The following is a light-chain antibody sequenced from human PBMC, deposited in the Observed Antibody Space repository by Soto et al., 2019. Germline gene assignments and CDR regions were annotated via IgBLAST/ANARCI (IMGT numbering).Light chain of an antibody. CDR2: AAS. CDR1: QSISSY. V-gene: IGKV1-39*01. CDR3: LQLYNFSWT. J-gene: IGKJ1*01. Sequence: DIQMTQSPSSLSASVGDRVTITCRASQSISSYINWYQQKPGKAPKLLIFAASNLQSGVPSRFSGSGSGTDFTLTISRLQPEDFATYYCLQLYNFSWTFGQGTKVDIK.